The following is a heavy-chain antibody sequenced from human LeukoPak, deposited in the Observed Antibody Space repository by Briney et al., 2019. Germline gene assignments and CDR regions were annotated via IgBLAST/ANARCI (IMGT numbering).Heavy chain of an antibody. CDR3: ASGGIAEACDY. CDR2: IYYSGST. V-gene: IGHV4-39*01. J-gene: IGHJ4*02. Sequence: SETLSLPCTVSGGSISSSSYYWGWVRQPPGKGLEWIGSIYYSGSTYYNPSLKSRVTISVDTSKNQFSLKLSSVTAADTAVYYCASGGIAEACDYWGQGTLATVSS. D-gene: IGHD6-13*01. CDR1: GGSISSSSYY.